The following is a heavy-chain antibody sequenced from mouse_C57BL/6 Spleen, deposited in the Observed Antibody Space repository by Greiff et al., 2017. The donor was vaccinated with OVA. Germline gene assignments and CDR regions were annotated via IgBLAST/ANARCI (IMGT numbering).Heavy chain of an antibody. V-gene: IGHV1-26*01. Sequence: VQLQQSGPELVKPGASVKISCKASGYTFTDYYMNWVKQSQGKSLEWIGDINPNNGGTSYNQKFKGKATLTVDKSSSTAYMELRSLTSEDSAVYYCARGPFDYWGQGTTLTVSS. CDR3: ARGPFDY. CDR2: INPNNGGT. CDR1: GYTFTDYY. J-gene: IGHJ2*01.